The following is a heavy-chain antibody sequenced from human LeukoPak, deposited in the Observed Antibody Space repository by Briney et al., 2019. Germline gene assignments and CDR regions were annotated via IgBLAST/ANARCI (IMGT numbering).Heavy chain of an antibody. J-gene: IGHJ4*02. D-gene: IGHD3-10*01. Sequence: AASVKVSCKASGYTFTSYGISWVRQAPGQGLEWMGWISAYNGNTNYAQKLQGRVTMTTDTSTSTAYMELRSLRSDDTAVYYCARDLRILWFGAHGDFDYWGQGTLVTVSS. CDR3: ARDLRILWFGAHGDFDY. CDR2: ISAYNGNT. V-gene: IGHV1-18*01. CDR1: GYTFTSYG.